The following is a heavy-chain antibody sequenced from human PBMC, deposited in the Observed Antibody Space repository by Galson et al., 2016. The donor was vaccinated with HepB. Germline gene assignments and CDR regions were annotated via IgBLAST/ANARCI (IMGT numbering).Heavy chain of an antibody. CDR3: ATTCHALSVACDWFDR. CDR2: IFITGST. D-gene: IGHD1-14*01. CDR1: GGSISSGNYY. Sequence: TLSLTCTVSGGSISSGNYYWTWIRQPAGKGLEWIGRIFITGSTNSNPSLKSRVTISVDPSKNQFSLKLSSVTAADTAVYYCATTCHALSVACDWFDRWGQGTLVTVSS. V-gene: IGHV4-61*02. J-gene: IGHJ5*01.